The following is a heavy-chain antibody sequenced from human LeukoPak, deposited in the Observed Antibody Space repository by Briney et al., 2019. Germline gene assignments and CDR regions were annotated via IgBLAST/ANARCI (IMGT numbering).Heavy chain of an antibody. J-gene: IGHJ6*02. D-gene: IGHD2-21*01. V-gene: IGHV3-48*03. CDR1: GFSLSSYE. CDR2: ISRSGTST. Sequence: PGGSLRLSCAASGFSLSSYEMNWVRRAPGKGLEWLSYISRSGTSTLYADSVQGRFTISRDNAKNSLSLLMNSLRAEDTAVYFCVRYCAGECYKGMDVWGQGTTVTVSS. CDR3: VRYCAGECYKGMDV.